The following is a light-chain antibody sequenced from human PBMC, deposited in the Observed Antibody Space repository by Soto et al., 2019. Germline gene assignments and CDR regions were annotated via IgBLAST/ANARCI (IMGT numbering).Light chain of an antibody. CDR2: EGS. Sequence: QSALTQPASVSGSPGQSITISCTGTSSDVGSYNLVAWYQQHPGKAPKLMIYEGSKRPSGVSNRLSCSKSGNTASLTISGLQAEDEADYYCCSYAGSRVFGGGTKLTVL. V-gene: IGLV2-23*01. J-gene: IGLJ3*02. CDR3: CSYAGSRV. CDR1: SSDVGSYNL.